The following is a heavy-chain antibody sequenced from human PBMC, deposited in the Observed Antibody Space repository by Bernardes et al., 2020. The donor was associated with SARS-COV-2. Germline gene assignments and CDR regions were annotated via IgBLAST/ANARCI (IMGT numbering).Heavy chain of an antibody. J-gene: IGHJ6*02. D-gene: IGHD2-15*01. V-gene: IGHV3-48*03. Sequence: GGSLRLSCAASGFTFSNYEMNWVRQAPGKGLEWVSYISSGSRTLYYADSVKGRFTISRDNAESSLYLQMNNLRAEDTAVYYCVRERARGVGLRHLYYGMDVWGQGTTVTVSS. CDR3: VRERARGVGLRHLYYGMDV. CDR1: GFTFSNYE. CDR2: ISSGSRTL.